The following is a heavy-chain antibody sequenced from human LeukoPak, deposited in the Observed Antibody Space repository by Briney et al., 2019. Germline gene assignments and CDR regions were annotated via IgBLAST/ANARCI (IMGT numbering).Heavy chain of an antibody. J-gene: IGHJ2*01. CDR3: AKQVGRVIPAPGLWYIDL. CDR1: EFTFSNFA. D-gene: IGHD6-13*01. CDR2: ISYDGSNT. Sequence: PGGSLRLSCAASEFTFSNFAMHWVRQAPDKGMEWVAFISYDGSNTYYGDSVKGRFTISRDNSKNTLYLQMNSLRPEDTAVYYCAKQVGRVIPAPGLWYIDLWGRGTLVAVSS. V-gene: IGHV3-30*18.